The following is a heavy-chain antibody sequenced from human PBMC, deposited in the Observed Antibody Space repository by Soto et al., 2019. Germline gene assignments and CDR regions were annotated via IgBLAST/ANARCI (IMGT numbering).Heavy chain of an antibody. Sequence: QVQLVESGGGVVQPGRSLRLSCAASGFTFSSYGMHWVRQAPGKGLEWVAVIWYDGSNKYYADSVKGRFTICRDNSKNTLYLQMNCLRDEDTAVYYCARDVSTVASPNYYYGMDVWGQGTTVTVSS. CDR3: ARDVSTVASPNYYYGMDV. V-gene: IGHV3-33*01. CDR1: GFTFSSYG. J-gene: IGHJ6*02. CDR2: IWYDGSNK. D-gene: IGHD4-17*01.